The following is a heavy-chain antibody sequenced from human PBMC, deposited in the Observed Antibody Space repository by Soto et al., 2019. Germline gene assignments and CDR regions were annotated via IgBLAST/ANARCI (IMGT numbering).Heavy chain of an antibody. J-gene: IGHJ5*02. V-gene: IGHV4-34*01. CDR2: INYSGTA. D-gene: IGHD3-22*01. Sequence: PSQTLSLTCAVYGGSFSGHYWTWVRQPPGKGLEWIGEINYSGTAKTNPSLKSRVTMSGDTSKNQFSLKLNSVTAADTAVYYCARVDSSDQPSWFDPWGQGTPVTVSS. CDR3: ARVDSSDQPSWFDP. CDR1: GGSFSGHY.